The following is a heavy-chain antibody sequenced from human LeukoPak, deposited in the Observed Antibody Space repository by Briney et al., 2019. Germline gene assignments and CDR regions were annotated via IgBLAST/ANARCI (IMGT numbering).Heavy chain of an antibody. CDR2: IWYDGSNK. J-gene: IGHJ4*02. CDR1: GFTFSSYG. CDR3: ASIVGATSDFHFDY. V-gene: IGHV3-33*01. D-gene: IGHD1-26*01. Sequence: GRSLRLSCAASGFTFSSYGMHCVRQAPGKGLEWVAVIWYDGSNKYYADSVKGRFTISRDNSKNTLYLQMNSLRAEDTAVYYCASIVGATSDFHFDYWGQGTLVTVSS.